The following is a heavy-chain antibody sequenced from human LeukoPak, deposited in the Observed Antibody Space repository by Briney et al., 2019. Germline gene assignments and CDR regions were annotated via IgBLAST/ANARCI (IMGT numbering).Heavy chain of an antibody. CDR1: GFTFSSYG. D-gene: IGHD6-25*01. Sequence: GGSLRLSCAASGFTFSSYGMHWVRQAPGKGLEWVAFIRYDGSNKYYADSVKGRFTISRDNSKNTLYLQMNSPRAEDTAVYYCAKDGAAPYYYYGMDVWGQGTTVTVSS. V-gene: IGHV3-30*02. CDR3: AKDGAAPYYYYGMDV. CDR2: IRYDGSNK. J-gene: IGHJ6*02.